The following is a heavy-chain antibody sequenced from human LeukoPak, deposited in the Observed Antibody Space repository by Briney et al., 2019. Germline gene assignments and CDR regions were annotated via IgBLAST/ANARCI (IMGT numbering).Heavy chain of an antibody. CDR1: GFTFNKAW. CDR3: AKSRMTTVTRDWFDP. CDR2: ISGSGGST. D-gene: IGHD4-17*01. J-gene: IGHJ5*02. V-gene: IGHV3-23*01. Sequence: GGSLRLSCAASGFTFNKAWMSWVRQAPGKGLEWVSAISGSGGSTYYADSVKGRFTISRDNSKNTLYLQMNSLRAEDTAVYYCAKSRMTTVTRDWFDPWGQGTLVTVSS.